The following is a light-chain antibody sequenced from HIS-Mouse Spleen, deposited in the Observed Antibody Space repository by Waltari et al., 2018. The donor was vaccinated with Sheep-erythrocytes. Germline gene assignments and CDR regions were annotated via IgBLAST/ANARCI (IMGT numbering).Light chain of an antibody. J-gene: IGLJ3*02. CDR2: EGS. V-gene: IGLV2-23*01. Sequence: QSALTQPASVSGSPGQSIPISCTGTSSAFGRYNLVPWYQQHPGKAPKLMIYEGSKRPSGVSNRFSGSKSGNTASLTISGLQAEDEADYYCCSYAGSSTPWVFGGGTKLTVL. CDR3: CSYAGSSTPWV. CDR1: SSAFGRYNL.